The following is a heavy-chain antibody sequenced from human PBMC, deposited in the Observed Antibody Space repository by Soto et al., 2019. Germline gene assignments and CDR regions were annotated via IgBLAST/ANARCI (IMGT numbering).Heavy chain of an antibody. V-gene: IGHV3-23*01. Sequence: EVQLLESGGGLVQPGGSLRLSCATSGFTFSSYAMRWVRQAPGKGLEWVSAISGSGGSTYYADSVKGRFTISRDNSKNTLYLQMNSLRAEDTAVYYCARRGSGSYYDYWGQGTLVTVSS. D-gene: IGHD1-26*01. CDR1: GFTFSSYA. CDR3: ARRGSGSYYDY. J-gene: IGHJ4*02. CDR2: ISGSGGST.